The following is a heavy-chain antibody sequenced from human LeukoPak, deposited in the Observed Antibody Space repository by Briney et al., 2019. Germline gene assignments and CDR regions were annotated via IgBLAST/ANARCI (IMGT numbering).Heavy chain of an antibody. V-gene: IGHV5-51*01. D-gene: IGHD1-26*01. CDR3: AIQWGSGGYDY. CDR2: IYPDDSDS. CDR1: GYNFTNYW. Sequence: RGESLKISCKASGYNFTNYWIGGGRQVPGKGLGWMGIIYPDDSDSRNSPSFQGQVTISVDKSISTAYLQWSSLKASDTAMYYCAIQWGSGGYDYWGQGTLVTVSS. J-gene: IGHJ4*02.